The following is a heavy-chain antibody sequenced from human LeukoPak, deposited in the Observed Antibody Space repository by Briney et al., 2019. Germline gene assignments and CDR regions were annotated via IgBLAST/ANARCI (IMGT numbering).Heavy chain of an antibody. CDR1: GFTFSSYG. Sequence: GGSLRLSCAASGFTFSSYGMHWVRQAPGKGLEWVAFIRYDGSNKYYADSVKGRFTISRDNSKNTLYLQMNSLRAEDTAAYYCAKYRYSAAAGRGYFDYWGQGTLVTVSS. CDR2: IRYDGSNK. J-gene: IGHJ4*02. V-gene: IGHV3-30*02. D-gene: IGHD6-13*01. CDR3: AKYRYSAAAGRGYFDY.